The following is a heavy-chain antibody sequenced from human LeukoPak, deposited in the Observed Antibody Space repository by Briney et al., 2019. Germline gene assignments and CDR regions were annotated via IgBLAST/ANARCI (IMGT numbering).Heavy chain of an antibody. CDR3: ARGSSRDGYNSFDY. CDR1: GFTFSSYS. V-gene: IGHV3-48*02. CDR2: ISSSSSTI. D-gene: IGHD5-24*01. Sequence: GGSLRLSCAASGFTFSSYSMNWVRQAPGKGLEWVSYISSSSSTIYYAHSVKGRFTIYRDNAKNSLYLQMNSLRDEDTAVYYCARGSSRDGYNSFDYWGQGTLVTVSS. J-gene: IGHJ4*02.